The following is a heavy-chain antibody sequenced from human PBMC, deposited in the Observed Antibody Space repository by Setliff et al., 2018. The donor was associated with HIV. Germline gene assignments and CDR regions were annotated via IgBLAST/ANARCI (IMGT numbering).Heavy chain of an antibody. Sequence: GGSLRLSCAASGFTFNSFALHWVFQAPGKGLEWVSAISGSDGSGTKYADSVKGRFTMSRDNAKNTLYLQMNSLRAEDTALYFCTRDRGRPDSFDIWGQGTMVTVSS. D-gene: IGHD1-26*01. V-gene: IGHV3-74*01. CDR3: TRDRGRPDSFDI. CDR1: GFTFNSFA. J-gene: IGHJ3*02. CDR2: ISGSDGSGT.